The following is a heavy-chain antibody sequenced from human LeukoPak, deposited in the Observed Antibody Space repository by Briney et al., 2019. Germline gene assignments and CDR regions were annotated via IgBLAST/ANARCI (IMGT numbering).Heavy chain of an antibody. Sequence: GGSLRHSCAASGFTFSSYSMNWVRQAPGKGLEWVSSISSSSSYIYYADSVKGRFTISRDNAKNSLYLQMNSLRAEDTAVYYCARTRTRPAAFDIWGQGTMVTVSS. V-gene: IGHV3-21*01. CDR2: ISSSSSYI. J-gene: IGHJ3*02. CDR1: GFTFSSYS. D-gene: IGHD6-6*01. CDR3: ARTRTRPAAFDI.